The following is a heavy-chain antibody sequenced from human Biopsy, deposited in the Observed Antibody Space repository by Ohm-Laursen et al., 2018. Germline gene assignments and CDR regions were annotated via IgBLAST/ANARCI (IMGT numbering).Heavy chain of an antibody. V-gene: IGHV4-34*01. J-gene: IGHJ3*02. CDR3: ARLTGDYIWGNWRINHDPFDI. CDR2: VSHSGNT. CDR1: GGSFSGYY. D-gene: IGHD3-16*01. Sequence: TLSLTCAVSGGSFSGYYWSWIRQTPGKGLEWIGDVSHSGNTNYNPSLKSRVTISVDTSKNKFSLNLSSVTAADTAVYYCARLTGDYIWGNWRINHDPFDIWDQGTSVTVSS.